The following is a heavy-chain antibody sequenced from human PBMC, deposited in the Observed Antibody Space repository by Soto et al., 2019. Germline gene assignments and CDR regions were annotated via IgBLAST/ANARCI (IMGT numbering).Heavy chain of an antibody. CDR2: ISSDGDLT. CDR3: VKVSTFYGVWTCYYSTNFFEP. D-gene: IGHD3-3*01. CDR1: GFTFSEDS. Sequence: QRLSCSASGFTFSEDSMHWVRQAHGQGLQYVSTISSDGDLTYYADSVKGRFTFSSENSKNTLYFQMNCLRSLDTAVYYYVKVSTFYGVWTCYYSTNFFEPWRQRRLFTVCS. J-gene: IGHJ5*02. V-gene: IGHV3-64D*06.